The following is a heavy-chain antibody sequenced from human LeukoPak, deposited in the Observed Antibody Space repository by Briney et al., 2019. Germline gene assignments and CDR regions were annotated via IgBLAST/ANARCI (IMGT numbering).Heavy chain of an antibody. J-gene: IGHJ4*02. V-gene: IGHV3-53*05. Sequence: GGSLRLSCAASGFTVSSNYMSWVRQAPGKGLEWVSVIYSGGSTYYADSVKGRFTISRDNSKKTVYLQMSSLTIEDTPVYYCAKEPGEGGSAFDYWGQGTLVTVSS. CDR1: GFTVSSNY. CDR2: IYSGGST. CDR3: AKEPGEGGSAFDY. D-gene: IGHD3-16*01.